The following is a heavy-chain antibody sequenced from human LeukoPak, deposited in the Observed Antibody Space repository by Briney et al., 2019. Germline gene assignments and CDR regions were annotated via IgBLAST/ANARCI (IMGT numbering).Heavy chain of an antibody. CDR1: GFTFSSYG. CDR2: ISGSGGST. D-gene: IGHD2-15*01. V-gene: IGHV3-23*01. CDR3: VRDFPGYASDY. J-gene: IGHJ4*02. Sequence: GGTLRLSCAASGFTFSSYGMSWVRQAPGKGLEWVSAISGSGGSTYYADSVKGRFTISRDNSKNTLNLQMDSLRADDTAVYYCVRDFPGYASDYWGQGTLVTVSS.